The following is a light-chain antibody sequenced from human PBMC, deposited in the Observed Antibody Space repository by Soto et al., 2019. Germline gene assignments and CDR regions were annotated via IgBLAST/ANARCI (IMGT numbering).Light chain of an antibody. J-gene: IGKJ1*01. V-gene: IGKV3-15*01. CDR3: QQYNNWPPWT. Sequence: EIVMTQSPATLSVSPGERATLSCRASQSVSSNLAWYQQKPGQAPRLLIYGASTRATGIPARFSGSGSGTEFTLTISRLQSEDFAAYYCQQYNNWPPWTFGQGTKIEIK. CDR2: GAS. CDR1: QSVSSN.